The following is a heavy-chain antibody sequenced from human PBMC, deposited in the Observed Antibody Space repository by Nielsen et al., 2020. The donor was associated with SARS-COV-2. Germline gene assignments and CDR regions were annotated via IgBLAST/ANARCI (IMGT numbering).Heavy chain of an antibody. J-gene: IGHJ3*02. CDR2: ITGTASST. Sequence: GESLKISCAASGFTFSSYAMSWVRQAPGKGLEWVSSITGTASSTYYADSVKGRFTISRDNSKNTLYLQMNSLRAEDTAEYYCAKDSHSSGFYYADFDIWGQGTMVTVSS. CDR1: GFTFSSYA. CDR3: AKDSHSSGFYYADFDI. V-gene: IGHV3-23*01. D-gene: IGHD3-22*01.